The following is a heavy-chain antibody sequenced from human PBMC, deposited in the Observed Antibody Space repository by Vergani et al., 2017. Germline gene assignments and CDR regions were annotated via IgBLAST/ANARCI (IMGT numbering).Heavy chain of an antibody. Sequence: QVQLQESGPGLVKPSQTLSLTCTVSGGSISSGGYYWSWIRQHPGKGLEWIGYIYYSGSTYYNPSLKSRVTISVDTSNNQFSLKLSSVTAADTAVYYCARETCSSTSCLYLGVAFDIWGQGTMVTVSS. CDR3: ARETCSSTSCLYLGVAFDI. CDR1: GGSISSGGYY. J-gene: IGHJ3*02. V-gene: IGHV4-30-4*08. D-gene: IGHD2-2*01. CDR2: IYYSGST.